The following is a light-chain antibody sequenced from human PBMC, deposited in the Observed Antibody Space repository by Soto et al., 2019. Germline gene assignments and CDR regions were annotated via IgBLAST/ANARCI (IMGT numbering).Light chain of an antibody. Sequence: DIVMPQSPDSLAVSLGEMAPINXKASPSILYSSNNKNYLTWYQQKPGQPPKLLIYWASTRESGVPDRFTGSGSGTDFTLTISSLQAEDVAVYYCQQYFSNPRTFGGGTKVDNK. CDR1: PSILYSSNNKNY. CDR3: QQYFSNPRT. J-gene: IGKJ4*01. CDR2: WAS. V-gene: IGKV4-1*01.